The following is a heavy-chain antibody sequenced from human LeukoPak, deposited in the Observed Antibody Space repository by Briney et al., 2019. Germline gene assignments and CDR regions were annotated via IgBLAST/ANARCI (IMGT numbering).Heavy chain of an antibody. D-gene: IGHD3-10*01. CDR3: ARVLWFGAYYFDY. V-gene: IGHV4-39*07. CDR1: GGSISSSSFY. J-gene: IGHJ4*02. Sequence: SETLSLTCTVSGGSISSSSFYWGWIRQPPGKGLEWIGSIYYTGSTYHNPSLKRRVTISVDTSKNQFSLKVSSVTAADTAVYYCARVLWFGAYYFDYWGQGTLVTVSS. CDR2: IYYTGST.